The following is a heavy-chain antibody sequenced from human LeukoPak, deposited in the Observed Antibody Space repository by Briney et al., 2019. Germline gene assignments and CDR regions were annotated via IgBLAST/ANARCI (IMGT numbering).Heavy chain of an antibody. J-gene: IGHJ4*02. V-gene: IGHV3-11*04. CDR2: ISSSGSTI. D-gene: IGHD2-21*01. CDR1: GFTFGDYA. CDR3: ARGYCGGDCYSY. Sequence: GGSLRLSCTASGFTFGDYAMSWFRQAPGKGLEWVSYISSSGSTIYYADSVKGRFTISRDNAKNSLYLQMNSLRAEDTAVYYCARGYCGGDCYSYWGQGTLVTVSS.